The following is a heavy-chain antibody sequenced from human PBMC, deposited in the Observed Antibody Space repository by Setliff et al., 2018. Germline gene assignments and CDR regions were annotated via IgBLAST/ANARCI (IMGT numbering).Heavy chain of an antibody. J-gene: IGHJ4*02. CDR3: ARGGSGSGCYAGLES. CDR1: GFTFSSYG. D-gene: IGHD2-15*01. Sequence: GGSLRLSCAASGFTFSSYGMNWVRQAPGKGLEWVSSINADGTITNYADSVKGRFTISRDNAKNSVYLEMNGLRGEDPAVYYCARGGSGSGCYAGLESWGQGTPVTVSS. CDR2: INADGTIT. V-gene: IGHV3-74*01.